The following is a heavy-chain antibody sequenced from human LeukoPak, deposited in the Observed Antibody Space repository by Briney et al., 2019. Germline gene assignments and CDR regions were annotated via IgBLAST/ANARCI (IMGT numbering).Heavy chain of an antibody. CDR3: ARGPSAYYMDV. J-gene: IGHJ6*03. V-gene: IGHV4-34*01. CDR2: INHSGST. CDR1: GGSLSGYY. Sequence: PSETLSLTCAVYGGSLSGYYWSWIRQPPGKGLEWIGEINHSGSTNYNPSLKSRVTISVDTSKNQFSLKLSSVTAADTAVYYCARGPSAYYMDVWGKGTTVTVSS.